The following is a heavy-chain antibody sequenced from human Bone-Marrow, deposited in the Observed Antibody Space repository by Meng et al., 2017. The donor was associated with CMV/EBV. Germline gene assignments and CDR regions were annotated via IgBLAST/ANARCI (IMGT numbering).Heavy chain of an antibody. V-gene: IGHV1-69*10. Sequence: SVKVSCKASGGTFSSYAISWVRQAPGQGLEWMGGIIPILGIANYAQKFQGRVTITADKSTSTAYMELSSLRSEDTAVYYCASSPKGRSVVVIAPDYWGQGTLVTVSS. D-gene: IGHD2-21*01. CDR3: ASSPKGRSVVVIAPDY. J-gene: IGHJ4*02. CDR1: GGTFSSYA. CDR2: IIPILGIA.